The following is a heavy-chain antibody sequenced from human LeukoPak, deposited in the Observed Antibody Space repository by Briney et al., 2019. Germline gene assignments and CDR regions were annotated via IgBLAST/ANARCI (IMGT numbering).Heavy chain of an antibody. V-gene: IGHV4-59*01. D-gene: IGHD3-22*01. J-gene: IGHJ4*02. CDR1: GGSISSYY. Sequence: SETLSLTCTVSGGSISSYYWSWIRQPPGKGLEWIGYIYYSGSTNYNPSLKSRVTISVDTSKNQFSLKLSSVTAADTAVYYCARTAVYYDYYDSSGYPKTAYYFDYWGQGTLVTVSS. CDR2: IYYSGST. CDR3: ARTAVYYDYYDSSGYPKTAYYFDY.